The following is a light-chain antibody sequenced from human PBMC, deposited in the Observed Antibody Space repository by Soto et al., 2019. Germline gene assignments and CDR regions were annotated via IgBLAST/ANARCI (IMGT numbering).Light chain of an antibody. J-gene: IGKJ2*01. Sequence: DTQMTQSPSSLSASVGDRVTLTYRASQNSSDYLNWYLQKPGQAPKLLIYAASTLQGGVPSRFRGSGSGTDFSLTISSLQPEDFATYYCQQTYTSPYTFGRGTKVEIK. CDR2: AAS. V-gene: IGKV1-39*01. CDR1: QNSSDY. CDR3: QQTYTSPYT.